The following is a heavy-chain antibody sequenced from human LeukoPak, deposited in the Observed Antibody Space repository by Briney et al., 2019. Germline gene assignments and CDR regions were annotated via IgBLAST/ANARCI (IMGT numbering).Heavy chain of an antibody. CDR2: INHSGST. CDR3: AREGHSYSYYMDV. CDR1: GGSFSGYY. D-gene: IGHD5-18*01. V-gene: IGHV4-34*01. Sequence: SETLSLTCAVYGGSFSGYYWSWIRQPPGKGLEWIGEINHSGSTNYNPSLKSRVTISVDTSKNQFSPKLSSVTAADTAVYYCAREGHSYSYYMDVWGKGTTVTVSS. J-gene: IGHJ6*03.